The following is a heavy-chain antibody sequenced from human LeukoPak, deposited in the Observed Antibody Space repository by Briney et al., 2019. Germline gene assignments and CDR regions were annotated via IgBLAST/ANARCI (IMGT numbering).Heavy chain of an antibody. J-gene: IGHJ4*02. D-gene: IGHD3-10*02. CDR2: IYYSGNT. CDR1: GGSISPYY. CDR3: ARSTGTTMFIDY. Sequence: SETLSLTCTVSGGSISPYYWSWIRQPPGKGLEWLGYIYYSGNTDYNPSLKSRVAISVDTSKNQFSLKLSSVTAADTAVYYCARSTGTTMFIDYWGQGTLVTVSS. V-gene: IGHV4-59*01.